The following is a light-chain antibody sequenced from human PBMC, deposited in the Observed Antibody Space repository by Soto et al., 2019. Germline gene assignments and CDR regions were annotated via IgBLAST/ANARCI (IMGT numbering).Light chain of an antibody. CDR1: SGHSSYA. V-gene: IGLV4-69*01. CDR3: QTWGTGIHV. CDR2: LNSDGSH. Sequence: QLVLTQSPSASASLGASVKLTCTLSSGHSSYAIAWHQQQPEKGARYLMKLNSDGSHSKGDGIPDRFSGSSSGAERYLTISSLQSEDEADYYCQTWGTGIHVFGGGTKLTVL. J-gene: IGLJ2*01.